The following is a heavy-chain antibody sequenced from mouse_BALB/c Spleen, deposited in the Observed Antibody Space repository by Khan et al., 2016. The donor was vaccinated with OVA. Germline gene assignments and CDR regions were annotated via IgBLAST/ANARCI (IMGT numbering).Heavy chain of an antibody. CDR1: GYTFTSYW. D-gene: IGHD1-1*01. Sequence: DLVKPGASVKLSCKASGYTFTSYWINWIKQRPGQGLEGIGRIGPGSSNAYYNDMFKDKATLTVDTTSKTAYIQLSSLSSEDSAVYFCASENYYGRSCYAMDYWGQGTSVTVSA. CDR2: IGPGSSNA. J-gene: IGHJ4*01. V-gene: IGHV1S41*01. CDR3: ASENYYGRSCYAMDY.